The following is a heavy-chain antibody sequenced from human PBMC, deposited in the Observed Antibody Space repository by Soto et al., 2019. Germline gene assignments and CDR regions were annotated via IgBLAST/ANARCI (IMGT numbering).Heavy chain of an antibody. CDR3: ARYYYVSSDCDAFEI. V-gene: IGHV1-3*01. CDR2: INVDSGNT. Sequence: QVQLVQSGAEVKKPGASVKVSCKASGYTFTSYAMHWVRQAPGQRLEWMGWINVDSGNTKYSQKFQGRVTIARDTSASTAYMELSSLISEDTAGYYCARYYYVSSDCDAFEIWGQGTMVTVSS. CDR1: GYTFTSYA. J-gene: IGHJ3*02. D-gene: IGHD3-22*01.